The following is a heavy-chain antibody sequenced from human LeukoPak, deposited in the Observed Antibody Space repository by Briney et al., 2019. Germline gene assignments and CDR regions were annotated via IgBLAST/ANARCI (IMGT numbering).Heavy chain of an antibody. V-gene: IGHV4-30-2*01. CDR1: GGSISSGGYY. J-gene: IGHJ4*02. CDR3: ARDSGWYRGLDY. D-gene: IGHD6-19*01. Sequence: SQTLSLTCTVSGGSISSGGYYWSWIRQPPGKGLEWIGYIYHSGSTYYNPSPKSRVTISVDRSKNQFSLKLSSVTAADTAVYYCARDSGWYRGLDYWGQGTLVTVSS. CDR2: IYHSGST.